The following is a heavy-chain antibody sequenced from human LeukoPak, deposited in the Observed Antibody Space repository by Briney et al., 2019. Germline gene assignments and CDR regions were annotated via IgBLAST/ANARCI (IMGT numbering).Heavy chain of an antibody. J-gene: IGHJ4*02. Sequence: PGGSLRLSCAASGDTFYVYWMSWVRQAPGKGLEWVANIKSGGSESVYMDSLEGRFTISRDNAKNSLYLQLTSLRVEDTAVYYCARGGGYSSSWHISNVDYWGQGTLVTVSS. CDR1: GDTFYVYW. V-gene: IGHV3-7*04. CDR2: IKSGGSES. D-gene: IGHD6-13*01. CDR3: ARGGGYSSSWHISNVDY.